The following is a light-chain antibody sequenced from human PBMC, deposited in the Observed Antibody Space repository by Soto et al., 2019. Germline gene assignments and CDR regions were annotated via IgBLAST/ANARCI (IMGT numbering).Light chain of an antibody. Sequence: PSASGSPGQSVAISCTGTSSDVGGYNYVSWYQQHPGKAPKLMIYEVNKRPSGVPDRFSGSKSGNTASLTVSGLQAEDEADYYCSSYAGSSNVFGTGTKVTVL. CDR3: SSYAGSSNV. CDR2: EVN. J-gene: IGLJ1*01. CDR1: SSDVGGYNY. V-gene: IGLV2-8*01.